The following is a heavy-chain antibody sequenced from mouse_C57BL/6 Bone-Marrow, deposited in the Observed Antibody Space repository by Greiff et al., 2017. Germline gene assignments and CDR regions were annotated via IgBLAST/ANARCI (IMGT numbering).Heavy chain of an antibody. V-gene: IGHV1-64*01. CDR1: GYTFTSYW. CDR3: ARAYYKGEDY. J-gene: IGHJ4*01. D-gene: IGHD2-12*01. CDR2: IHPNSGST. Sequence: QVQLKESGAELVKPGASVKLSCKASGYTFTSYWMHWVKQRPGQGLEWIGMIHPNSGSTNYNEKFKSKATLTVDKSSSTAYMQLSSLTSEDSAVYYCARAYYKGEDYWGQGTSVTVSS.